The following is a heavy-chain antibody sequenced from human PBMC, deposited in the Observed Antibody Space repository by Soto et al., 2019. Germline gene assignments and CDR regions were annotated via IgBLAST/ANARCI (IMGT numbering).Heavy chain of an antibody. J-gene: IGHJ4*02. Sequence: SETLSLTCSVSGGSISTVGHYWTWIRQPPGKGLEWIGSIYHTGSTYYSKSLRSRLTMSVGTSKSQFSLRLSSVTAADTAVYYCARATGTLRSRNCDYWGQGSLVTVSS. CDR2: IYHTGST. V-gene: IGHV4-31*03. CDR3: ARATGTLRSRNCDY. CDR1: GGSISTVGHY. D-gene: IGHD1-1*01.